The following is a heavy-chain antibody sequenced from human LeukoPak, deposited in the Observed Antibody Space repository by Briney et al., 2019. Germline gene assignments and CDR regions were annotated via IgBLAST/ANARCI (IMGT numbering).Heavy chain of an antibody. Sequence: GGSLRLSCAASGFTFSSYAMSWVRQAPGKGLEWVSTVSGTGGSSYYADSVKGRFTFSRDNSKNTLYLQMNSLRAEDTAVYYCAKVYGSGSYSGDFDYWGQGTLVTVSS. D-gene: IGHD3-10*01. CDR1: GFTFSSYA. J-gene: IGHJ4*02. CDR2: VSGTGGSS. CDR3: AKVYGSGSYSGDFDY. V-gene: IGHV3-23*01.